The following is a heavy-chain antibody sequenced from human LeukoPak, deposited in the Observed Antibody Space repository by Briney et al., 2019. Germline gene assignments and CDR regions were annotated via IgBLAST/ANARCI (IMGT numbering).Heavy chain of an antibody. Sequence: GGSLRLSCAASGFTVSSNYMSWVRQAPGKGLEWVSVIYGGGSTYYADSVKGRFTISRDNSKNTLYLQMNSLRAEDTAVYYCARADYVWGSYQEWGQGTLVTVSS. J-gene: IGHJ4*02. D-gene: IGHD3-16*02. CDR1: GFTVSSNY. CDR2: IYGGGST. V-gene: IGHV3-66*01. CDR3: ARADYVWGSYQE.